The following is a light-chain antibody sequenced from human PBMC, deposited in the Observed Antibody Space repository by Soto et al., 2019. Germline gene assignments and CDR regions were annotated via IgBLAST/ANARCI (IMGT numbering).Light chain of an antibody. J-gene: IGLJ3*02. CDR2: EVS. CDR1: SSDVGNYNL. V-gene: IGLV2-23*02. CDR3: CSYAANITWV. Sequence: QSALTQPASVSGSPGQSITISCTGTSSDVGNYNLVSWYQQHPGKAPKLMIYEVSKRPSGVSNRFSGSKSGDTASLTISGLQTEDEADYYCCSYAANITWVFGGGTKLTVL.